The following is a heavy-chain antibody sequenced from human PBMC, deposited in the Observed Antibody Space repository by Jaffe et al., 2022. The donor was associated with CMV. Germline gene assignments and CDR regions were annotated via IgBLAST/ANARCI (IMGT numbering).Heavy chain of an antibody. CDR1: GFTFSSYW. D-gene: IGHD6-13*01. V-gene: IGHV3-74*01. CDR2: INSDGSST. CDR3: ARDSSSWYGYNWFDP. J-gene: IGHJ5*02. Sequence: EVQLVESGGGLVQPGGSLRLSCAASGFTFSSYWMHWVRQAPGKGLVWVSRINSDGSSTSYADSVKGRFTISRDNAKNTLYLQMNSLRAEDTAVYYCARDSSSWYGYNWFDPWGQGTLVTVSS.